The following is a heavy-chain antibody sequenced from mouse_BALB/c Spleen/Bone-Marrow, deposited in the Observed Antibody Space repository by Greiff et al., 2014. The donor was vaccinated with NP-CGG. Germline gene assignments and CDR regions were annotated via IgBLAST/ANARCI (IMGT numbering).Heavy chain of an antibody. CDR2: IDPANGNT. V-gene: IGHV14-3*02. J-gene: IGHJ3*01. Sequence: VQLQQSGAELVKPGASVKLSCTASGFNIKATYMHWVKQRPEQGLEWIGRIDPANGNTKYDPKFQGKATITADTSSNTAYLQLSSLTSEDTAVYYCANYYYGSSLFAYWGQGTLVTVSA. CDR1: GFNIKATY. CDR3: ANYYYGSSLFAY. D-gene: IGHD1-1*01.